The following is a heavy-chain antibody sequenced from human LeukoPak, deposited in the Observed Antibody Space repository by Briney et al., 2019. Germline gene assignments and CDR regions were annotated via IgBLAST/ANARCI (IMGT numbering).Heavy chain of an antibody. Sequence: SDTLSLTCTVSGDSISRYYWSWIRQPAGKGLEWIGRISNSGSTKYNPSLNSRVTMSVDTSKNQLSLRLSSVTAADTATYYCARALETGSDVFDIWGQGTVVTVSS. V-gene: IGHV4-4*07. CDR2: ISNSGST. D-gene: IGHD1-1*01. CDR1: GDSISRYY. CDR3: ARALETGSDVFDI. J-gene: IGHJ3*02.